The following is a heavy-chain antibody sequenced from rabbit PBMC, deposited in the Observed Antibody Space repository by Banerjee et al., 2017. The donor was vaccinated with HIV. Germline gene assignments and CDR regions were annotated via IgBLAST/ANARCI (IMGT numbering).Heavy chain of an antibody. D-gene: IGHD4-1*01. CDR2: IYTGSGNT. Sequence: QEQLEESGGDLVKPEGSLTLTCTASGFSFSNKYVMCWVRQAPGKGLEWIACIYTGSGNTYYASWAKGRFTISKTSSTTVTLQMTSLTAADTATYFCATNHYTGDFNLWGPGTLVTVS. V-gene: IGHV1S45*01. J-gene: IGHJ4*01. CDR3: ATNHYTGDFNL. CDR1: GFSFSNKYV.